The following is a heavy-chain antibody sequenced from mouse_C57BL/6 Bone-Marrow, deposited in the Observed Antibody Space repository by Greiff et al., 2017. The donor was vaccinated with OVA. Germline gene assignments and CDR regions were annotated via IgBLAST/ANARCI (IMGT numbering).Heavy chain of an antibody. Sequence: VQLQQSGPVLVKPGASVKMSCKASEYTFTDYYMNWVKQSHGKSLEWIGVINPYNGGTSYNQKFKGKATLTVDKSSSTAYMELNSLTSEDSAVYYCASPNWAFDYWGQGTTLTVSS. CDR1: EYTFTDYY. CDR3: ASPNWAFDY. V-gene: IGHV1-19*01. J-gene: IGHJ2*01. CDR2: INPYNGGT. D-gene: IGHD4-1*01.